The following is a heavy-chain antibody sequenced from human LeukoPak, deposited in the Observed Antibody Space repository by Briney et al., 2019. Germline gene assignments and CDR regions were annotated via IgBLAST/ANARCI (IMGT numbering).Heavy chain of an antibody. J-gene: IGHJ4*02. CDR1: GYTFTSYD. V-gene: IGHV1-8*03. D-gene: IGHD3-22*01. Sequence: GASVKVSCKASGYTFTSYDINWVRQATGQGLEWMGWMNPNSGNTGYAQKFQGRVTITRNTSISTAYMELSSLRSEDTAVYYCATIPPNDYYDSSGYYSGYWGQGTLVTVSS. CDR2: MNPNSGNT. CDR3: ATIPPNDYYDSSGYYSGY.